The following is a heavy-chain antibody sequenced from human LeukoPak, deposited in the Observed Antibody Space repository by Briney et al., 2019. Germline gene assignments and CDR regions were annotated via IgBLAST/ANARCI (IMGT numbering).Heavy chain of an antibody. CDR3: ARGYSAGSPGY. D-gene: IGHD2-15*01. J-gene: IGHJ4*02. V-gene: IGHV3-11*05. Sequence: SGGSLRLSCAASGFTFSDYYMSWIRQAPGKGLEWVSYISSASSYTNYADSVKGRFTISRDNAKNSLYLQMNSLRAEDTAVYYCARGYSAGSPGYWGQGALVTVSS. CDR1: GFTFSDYY. CDR2: ISSASSYT.